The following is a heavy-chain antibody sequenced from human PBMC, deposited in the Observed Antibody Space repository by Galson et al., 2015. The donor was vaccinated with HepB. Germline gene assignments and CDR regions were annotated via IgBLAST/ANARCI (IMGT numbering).Heavy chain of an antibody. V-gene: IGHV3-53*04. Sequence: SLRLSCAASGFTFSNYAMHWVRQAPGKGLEWVSVIYSGGTTYYADSVKGRFTISRHNSKNTLYLQMNSLRAEDTAVYYCARDYYGSGSYPYEAFDIWGQGTMVTVSS. D-gene: IGHD3-10*01. CDR1: GFTFSNYA. CDR2: IYSGGTT. CDR3: ARDYYGSGSYPYEAFDI. J-gene: IGHJ3*02.